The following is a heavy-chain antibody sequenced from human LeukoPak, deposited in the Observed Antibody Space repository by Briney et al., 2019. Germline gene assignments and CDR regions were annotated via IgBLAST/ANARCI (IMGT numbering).Heavy chain of an antibody. J-gene: IGHJ5*02. V-gene: IGHV3-21*01. CDR1: GFTFTRYS. CDR3: ARGRANVAVADNWFDP. Sequence: NPGGSLRLSSAASGFTFTRYSMKWVPQAPRKGLEWVSSISTSSIYIYYADSVKGRFTISRGNAKNSLYLKMNSLRAEDTAVYYCARGRANVAVADNWFDPWGQGTLVTVSS. CDR2: ISTSSIYI. D-gene: IGHD6-13*01.